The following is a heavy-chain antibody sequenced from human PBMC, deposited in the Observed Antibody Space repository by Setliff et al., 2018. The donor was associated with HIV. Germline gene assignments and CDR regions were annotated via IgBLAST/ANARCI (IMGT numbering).Heavy chain of an antibody. CDR3: ARDGRHDRNRWYVTHQYFKY. Sequence: SETLSLTCTVSGGSISSYYWSWIRQPPGKGLEWIGHISYSGSTYYNPSLKSRVTISVDTSKKQFSLRLSSVTAADTAVYYCARDGRHDRNRWYVTHQYFKYWGQGTLVTVSS. D-gene: IGHD2-15*01. CDR2: ISYSGST. V-gene: IGHV4-59*12. J-gene: IGHJ1*01. CDR1: GGSISSYY.